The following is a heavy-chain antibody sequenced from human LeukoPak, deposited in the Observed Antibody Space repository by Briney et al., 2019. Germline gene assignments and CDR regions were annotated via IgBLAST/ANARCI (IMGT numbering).Heavy chain of an antibody. CDR3: ARVSGNYFGWFDP. CDR2: KYYSGST. J-gene: IGHJ5*02. Sequence: PPETLSLTSTVSGGSISGYYWTWIRQPPGKGLEWIGYKYYSGSTNSNPSLKSRVTISVDPSKNQFSLKLTSVTAADTAVYYCARVSGNYFGWFDPWGQGTPVTVSS. D-gene: IGHD3-10*01. CDR1: GGSISGYY. V-gene: IGHV4-59*01.